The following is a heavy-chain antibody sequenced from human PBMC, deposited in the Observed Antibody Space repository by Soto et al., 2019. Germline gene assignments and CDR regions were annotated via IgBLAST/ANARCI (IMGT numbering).Heavy chain of an antibody. CDR3: AKSLRTTVTTGFWFDP. CDR1: GFTISTYA. CDR2: ISGSGHIT. V-gene: IGHV3-23*01. Sequence: EVQLLESGGGLVQPGGSLRLSCAASGFTISTYAMSWVRQAPGKGLEWVSGISGSGHITYYADSVKGRFTISSDISKNTLYLQMSSLRAEDTAVYHCAKSLRTTVTTGFWFDPWGQGTLVTVSS. J-gene: IGHJ5*02. D-gene: IGHD4-17*01.